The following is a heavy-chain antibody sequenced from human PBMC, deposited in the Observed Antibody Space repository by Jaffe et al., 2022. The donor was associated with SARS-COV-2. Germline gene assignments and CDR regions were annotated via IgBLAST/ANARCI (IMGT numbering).Heavy chain of an antibody. D-gene: IGHD6-13*01. CDR2: ISWNSGSI. CDR1: GFTFDDYA. J-gene: IGHJ3*02. CDR3: AKDIDSSSWDAFDI. Sequence: EVQLVESGGGLVQPGRSLRLSCAASGFTFDDYAMHWVRQAPGKGLEWVSGISWNSGSIGYADSVKGRFTISRDNAKNSLYLQMNSLRAEDTALYYCAKDIDSSSWDAFDIWGQGTMVTVSS. V-gene: IGHV3-9*01.